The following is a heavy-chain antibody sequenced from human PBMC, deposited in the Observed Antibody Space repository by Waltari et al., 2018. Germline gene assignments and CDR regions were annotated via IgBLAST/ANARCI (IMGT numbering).Heavy chain of an antibody. CDR3: ARERARAYGPPFDYMDV. J-gene: IGHJ6*03. CDR1: GGSISSYY. CDR2: IYYSGST. V-gene: IGHV4-59*01. D-gene: IGHD3-16*01. Sequence: QVQLQESGPGLVKPSETLSLTCTVSGGSISSYYWSWIRQPPGKGLEWIGYIYYSGSTNSNPSPKSRVTISVDTSKNQFPLKLSSVTAADTAVYYCARERARAYGPPFDYMDVWGKGTTVTVSS.